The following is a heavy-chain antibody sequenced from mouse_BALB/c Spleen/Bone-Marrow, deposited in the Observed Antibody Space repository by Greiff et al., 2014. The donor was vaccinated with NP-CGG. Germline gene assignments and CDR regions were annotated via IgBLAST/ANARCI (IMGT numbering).Heavy chain of an antibody. D-gene: IGHD1-1*01. CDR2: VWGDGST. Sequence: QVQLKESGPGLVAPSQSLSITCTVSGFSLTGYAVHWVRRPPGKGLEWLGMVWGDGSTDFNSALKSRLNISKDNSKSQVFLKMDSLQTDDTARYYCARDTTVVLPSAFWGQGTLVTVSA. J-gene: IGHJ3*01. CDR1: GFSLTGYA. V-gene: IGHV2-6-7*01. CDR3: ARDTTVVLPSAF.